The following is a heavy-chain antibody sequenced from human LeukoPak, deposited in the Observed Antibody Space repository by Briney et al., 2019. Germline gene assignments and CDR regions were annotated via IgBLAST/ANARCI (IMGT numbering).Heavy chain of an antibody. CDR2: ISGSGGST. V-gene: IGHV3-23*01. CDR1: GFTFSSYD. Sequence: GGSLRLSCAASGFTFSSYDMNWVRQAPGKGLEWVSRISGSGGSTYYADFLKGRFTISRDNSKNILYLQMNSLRAEDTAVYYCAKKYCSSTSCYLHDAFDIWGQGTMVTVSS. J-gene: IGHJ3*02. CDR3: AKKYCSSTSCYLHDAFDI. D-gene: IGHD2-2*01.